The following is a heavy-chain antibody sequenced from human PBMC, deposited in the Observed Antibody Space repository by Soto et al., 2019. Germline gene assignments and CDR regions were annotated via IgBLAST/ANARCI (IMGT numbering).Heavy chain of an antibody. CDR2: IFHDGNT. V-gene: IGHV4-4*02. J-gene: IGHJ5*02. Sequence: QVHLQESGPGLVKPSETLSLTCAVSGASIGSGGWWSWVRQPPGKGLEWIAEIFHDGNTNYSPSLKSRVTISVDKSQNQFSLNVYSVTAADTAVYYCARHEGWTGPDQWGQGTLLTVSS. CDR3: ARHEGWTGPDQ. CDR1: GASIGSGGW. D-gene: IGHD2-8*02.